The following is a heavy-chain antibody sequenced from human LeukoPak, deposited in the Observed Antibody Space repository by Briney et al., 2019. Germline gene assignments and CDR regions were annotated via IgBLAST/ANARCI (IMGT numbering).Heavy chain of an antibody. CDR1: GYTFTSYG. J-gene: IGHJ5*02. CDR2: ISAYNGNT. Sequence: ASVKVSCKASGYTFTSYGISWVRHAPGQGLEWMGWISAYNGNTNYAQKLQGRVTMTTDTSTSTAYMELRSLRSDDTAVYYCARSDGPTLAYCGGDCEHWVWFDPWGQGTLVTVSS. CDR3: ARSDGPTLAYCGGDCEHWVWFDP. D-gene: IGHD2-21*02. V-gene: IGHV1-18*01.